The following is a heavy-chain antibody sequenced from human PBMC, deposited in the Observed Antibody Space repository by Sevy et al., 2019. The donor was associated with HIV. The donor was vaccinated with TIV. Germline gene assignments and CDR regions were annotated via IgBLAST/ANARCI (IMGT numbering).Heavy chain of an antibody. CDR3: AKDYGDFKNWFDS. V-gene: IGHV3-23*01. CDR2: IGGGDDRT. D-gene: IGHD4-17*01. CDR1: GFSFSSYT. Sequence: GGSLRLSCAASGFSFSSYTMAWVRQAPGKGLEWVSSIGGGDDRTFYAGPVKGRFTISRDNSKNALHLQMNSLRAEDTAVYYCAKDYGDFKNWFDSWGQGTLVTVSS. J-gene: IGHJ5*01.